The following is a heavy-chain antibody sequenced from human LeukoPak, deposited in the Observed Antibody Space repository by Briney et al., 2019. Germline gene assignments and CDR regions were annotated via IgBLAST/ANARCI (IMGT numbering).Heavy chain of an antibody. D-gene: IGHD3-22*01. V-gene: IGHV3-43*02. CDR2: ISGDGGST. CDR1: GFTFDDYA. Sequence: PGGSLRLSCAASGFTFDDYAMHWVRQAPGKGLEWVSLISGDGGSTYYADSVKGRFTISRDNSKNSLYLQMNSLRTEDTALYYCAKALTRITMIVVADAFDIWGQGTMVTVSS. CDR3: AKALTRITMIVVADAFDI. J-gene: IGHJ3*02.